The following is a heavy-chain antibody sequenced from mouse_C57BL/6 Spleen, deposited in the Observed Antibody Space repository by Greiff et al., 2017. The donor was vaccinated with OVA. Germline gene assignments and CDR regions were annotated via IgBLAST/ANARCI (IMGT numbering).Heavy chain of an antibody. CDR2: IDPYDSET. CDR3: AGYYYGSSGDWYFDV. CDR1: GYTFTSYW. V-gene: IGHV1-52*01. Sequence: QVQLQQPGAELVRPGSSVKLSCKASGYTFTSYWMHWVKQRPIQGLEWIGNIDPYDSETHYNQKVKDKATLTVDKSSSTDYMQLSSLTSEDSAVYYCAGYYYGSSGDWYFDVWGTGTTVTVSS. D-gene: IGHD1-1*01. J-gene: IGHJ1*03.